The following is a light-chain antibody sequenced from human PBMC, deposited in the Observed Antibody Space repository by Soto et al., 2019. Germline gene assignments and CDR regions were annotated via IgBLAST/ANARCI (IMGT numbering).Light chain of an antibody. CDR3: QSYDNSLSGSKI. CDR1: SSNIGAGYD. Sequence: QSVLTQPPSVSGAPGQRVTISCTGSSSNIGAGYDVHWYQQLPGTAPKLLIYANTDRPLGVPDRISGSKSGTSASLAITGLQVEDEADYYCQSYDNSLSGSKIFGGGTKLTVL. J-gene: IGLJ2*01. V-gene: IGLV1-40*01. CDR2: ANT.